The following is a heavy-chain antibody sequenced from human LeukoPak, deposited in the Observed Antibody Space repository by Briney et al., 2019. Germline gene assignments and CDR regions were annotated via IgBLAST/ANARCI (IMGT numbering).Heavy chain of an antibody. J-gene: IGHJ4*02. V-gene: IGHV3-7*01. CDR3: ARGGEYSDY. CDR2: IDQDGSEK. Sequence: GGSLRLSCAASGFTFSSNWMSWVRQGPGEGLEWVANIDQDGSEKNYVDSVKGRFIISRDNAKNSLYLQMNSLRAEDTAVYYCARGGEYSDYWGQGTLVTVSS. CDR1: GFTFSSNW.